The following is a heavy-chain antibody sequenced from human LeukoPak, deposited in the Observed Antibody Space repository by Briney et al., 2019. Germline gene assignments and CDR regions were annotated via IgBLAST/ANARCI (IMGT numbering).Heavy chain of an antibody. J-gene: IGHJ4*02. CDR3: AKDTGGYSYGNPFDY. D-gene: IGHD5-18*01. CDR1: GFTFSSYG. CDR2: ISGSGGSI. Sequence: GGSLRLSCAASGFTFSSYGMSWVRQAPGKGLEWVSAISGSGGSIYYADSVKGRFTISRDNSKNTLYLQMNSLRAEDTAVYYCAKDTGGYSYGNPFDYWGQGTLVTVSS. V-gene: IGHV3-23*01.